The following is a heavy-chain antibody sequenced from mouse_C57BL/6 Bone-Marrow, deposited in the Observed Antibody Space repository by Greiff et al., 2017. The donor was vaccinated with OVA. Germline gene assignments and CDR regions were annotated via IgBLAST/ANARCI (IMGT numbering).Heavy chain of an antibody. D-gene: IGHD4-1*01. Sequence: VQLKESGPGMVKPSQSLSLTCTVTGYSITSGYDWHWIRHFPGNKLEWMGYISYSGSTNYNPSLKSRISITHDTSKNHFFLKLNSVTTEDTATYYCARGVNCAFDYWGQGTTLTVSS. CDR2: ISYSGST. V-gene: IGHV3-1*01. CDR3: ARGVNCAFDY. J-gene: IGHJ2*01. CDR1: GYSITSGYD.